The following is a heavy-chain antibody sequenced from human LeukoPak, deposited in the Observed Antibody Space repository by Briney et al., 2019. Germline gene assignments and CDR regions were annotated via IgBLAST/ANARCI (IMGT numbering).Heavy chain of an antibody. V-gene: IGHV4-59*01. CDR1: GGSISSYY. Sequence: SETLFLTCTVSGGSISSYYWSWIRQPPGKGLEWIAYIYYSGSTNYNPSLKSRVTISVDTSKNQFSLKLSSVTAADTAVYYCARDAAQDGFGESTFDPWGQRTLVTVSS. CDR3: ARDAAQDGFGESTFDP. D-gene: IGHD3-10*01. CDR2: IYYSGST. J-gene: IGHJ5*02.